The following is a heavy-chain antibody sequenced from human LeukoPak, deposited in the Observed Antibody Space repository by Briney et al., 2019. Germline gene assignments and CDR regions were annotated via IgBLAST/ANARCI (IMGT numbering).Heavy chain of an antibody. J-gene: IGHJ4*02. CDR3: VKDSSSGSYFDY. CDR2: ISSNGGST. D-gene: IGHD3-10*01. V-gene: IGHV3-64D*06. Sequence: GGSLRLSCSASGFTFSRYALHWVRQAPGKGLEYVSAISSNGGSTYYADSVKGRFTISRDNSRNTLHLQMSSLRVEDTAVYYCVKDSSSGSYFDYWGQGTLVTVSS. CDR1: GFTFSRYA.